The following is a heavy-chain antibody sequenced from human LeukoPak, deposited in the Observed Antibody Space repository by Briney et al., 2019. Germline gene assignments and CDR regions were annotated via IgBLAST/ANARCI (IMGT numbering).Heavy chain of an antibody. V-gene: IGHV1-69*04. CDR1: GGTFISDA. J-gene: IGHJ5*02. Sequence: SVKVSCKASGGTFISDAISWVRQAPGQGLEWMGRIIPKFGLPDYAQNFQGRVTITADKSTDTAYMELSSLRSEDTAVYYCARGGLAIFGVVIGFDPWGQGALVTVSS. D-gene: IGHD3-3*01. CDR3: ARGGLAIFGVVIGFDP. CDR2: IIPKFGLP.